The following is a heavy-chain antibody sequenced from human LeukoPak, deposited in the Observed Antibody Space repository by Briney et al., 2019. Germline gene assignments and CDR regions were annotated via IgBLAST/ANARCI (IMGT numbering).Heavy chain of an antibody. CDR2: ISGSGGRT. CDR1: GFTFSSYA. CDR3: AKDYTYYYDSSGPNY. V-gene: IGHV3-23*01. D-gene: IGHD3-22*01. J-gene: IGHJ4*02. Sequence: GGSLRLSCAASGFTFSSYAMTWVRQAPGKGLEWVSAISGSGGRTHYADSVKGRFTISRDNSKNTLYLQMNSPRAEDTAVYYCAKDYTYYYDSSGPNYWGQGTLVTVSS.